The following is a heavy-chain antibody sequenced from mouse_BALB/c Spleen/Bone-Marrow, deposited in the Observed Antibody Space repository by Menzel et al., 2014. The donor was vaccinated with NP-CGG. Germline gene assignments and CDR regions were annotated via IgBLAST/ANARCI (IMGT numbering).Heavy chain of an antibody. Sequence: VQLQQSGPGLVKPSQSLSLTCTVTGHSITSDYAWNWIRQFPGNKLEWMGYISYSGTTSYNPSLKSRISITRDTSKNQCFLQLNSVTTEDTATYYCAKTGTRYYFDYWGQGTTLTISS. CDR3: AKTGTRYYFDY. CDR2: ISYSGTT. D-gene: IGHD4-1*01. CDR1: GHSITSDYA. V-gene: IGHV3-2*02. J-gene: IGHJ2*01.